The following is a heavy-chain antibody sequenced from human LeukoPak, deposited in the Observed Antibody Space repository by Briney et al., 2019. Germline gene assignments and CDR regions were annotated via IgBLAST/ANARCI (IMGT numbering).Heavy chain of an antibody. J-gene: IGHJ5*02. CDR1: GFTVTDKY. CDR2: IYSGGST. D-gene: IGHD3-3*01. CDR3: ASSTYYDFWSGPPNWFDP. Sequence: GGSLRLSCAASGFTVTDKYMNWVRQAPGKGLEWVSVIYSGGSTYYADSVKGRFTISRDNSKNTLYLQMNSLRAEDTAVYYCASSTYYDFWSGPPNWFDPWGQGTLVTVSS. V-gene: IGHV3-66*02.